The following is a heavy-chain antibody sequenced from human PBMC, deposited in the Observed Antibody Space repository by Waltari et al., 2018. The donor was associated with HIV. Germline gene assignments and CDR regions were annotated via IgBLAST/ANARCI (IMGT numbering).Heavy chain of an antibody. V-gene: IGHV4-59*01. J-gene: IGHJ4*02. D-gene: IGHD3-22*01. CDR2: IYYNGKT. CDR3: ARSSGPFYVGVFDY. Sequence: QVLLQESGPGLVKPSETLSLTCTVPGGSISDYYWTWIRQPPGGGLEWIGYIYYNGKTNYNSSLNSRVTISVDTSKTQFSLRLNSVTAADTAVYYCARSSGPFYVGVFDYWGQGKLLTVSS. CDR1: GGSISDYY.